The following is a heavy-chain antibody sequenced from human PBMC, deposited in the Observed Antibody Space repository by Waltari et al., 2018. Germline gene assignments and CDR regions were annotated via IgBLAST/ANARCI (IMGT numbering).Heavy chain of an antibody. CDR3: ARETYYDRSGYFRLGAFDI. D-gene: IGHD3-22*01. CDR1: GFTVSSNY. J-gene: IGHJ3*02. V-gene: IGHV3-53*01. CDR2: IYRGGST. Sequence: EVQLVESGGGLIQPGGSLRLSCAASGFTVSSNYMSWVRQAPGKGLEWGALIYRGGSTSYADSVEGRFTISRDESKNTLYLQMNSLRAEDTAVYYCARETYYDRSGYFRLGAFDIWGQGTVVTVSS.